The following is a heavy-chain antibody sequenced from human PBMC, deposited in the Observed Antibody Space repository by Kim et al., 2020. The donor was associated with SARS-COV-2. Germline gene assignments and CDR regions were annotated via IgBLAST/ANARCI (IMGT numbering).Heavy chain of an antibody. D-gene: IGHD6-19*01. J-gene: IGHJ6*02. CDR1: GYTFTSYA. CDR3: ARGYISGWYTLYGMDV. CDR2: INTNTGNP. V-gene: IGHV7-4-1*02. Sequence: ASVKVSCKASGYTFTSYAMNWVRQAPGQGLEWMGWINTNTGNPTYAQGFTGRFVFSLDTSVSTAYLQISSLKAEDTAVYYCARGYISGWYTLYGMDVWGQGTTVTVSS.